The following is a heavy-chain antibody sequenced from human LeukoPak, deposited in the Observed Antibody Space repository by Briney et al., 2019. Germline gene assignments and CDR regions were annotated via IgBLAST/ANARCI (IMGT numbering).Heavy chain of an antibody. D-gene: IGHD1-7*01. Sequence: SVTVSCKASGGTFSSYAISWVRQAPGQGLEWMGGIIPIFGTANYAQKFQGRVTITADKSTSTAYMELSSLRSEDTAVYYCARGGITGTTHNFFSALFPRASYYMDVWGKGTTVTVSS. V-gene: IGHV1-69*06. CDR2: IIPIFGTA. CDR1: GGTFSSYA. CDR3: ARGGITGTTHNFFSALFPRASYYMDV. J-gene: IGHJ6*03.